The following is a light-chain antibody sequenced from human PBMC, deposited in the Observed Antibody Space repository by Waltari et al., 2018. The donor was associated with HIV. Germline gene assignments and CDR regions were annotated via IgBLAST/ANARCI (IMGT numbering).Light chain of an antibody. J-gene: IGKJ2*01. Sequence: IQMTQSPSVVSASVGDNVTITCRASQGVSHWLGWYQQKPGKAPNLLISGASTLQTGVPSRFSGSGSGTDFTLTISSLEPEDFVVYYCQQRGNWLYTFGQGTKLEIK. CDR1: QGVSHW. CDR3: QQRGNWLYT. CDR2: GAS. V-gene: IGKV1-12*01.